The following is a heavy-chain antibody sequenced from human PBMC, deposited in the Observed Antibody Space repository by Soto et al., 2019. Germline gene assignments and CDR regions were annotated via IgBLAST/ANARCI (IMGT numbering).Heavy chain of an antibody. Sequence: XATLSLSFAVYGGSFSGYYWSWIRQPPGKGLEWIGEINHSGSTNYNPSLKSRVTISVDTSKNQFSLKLSSVTAADTAVYYCARVILWDHYVWASYPYMFYYGMDVWGQGTTVTVSS. CDR1: GGSFSGYY. CDR3: ARVILWDHYVWASYPYMFYYGMDV. D-gene: IGHD3-16*01. V-gene: IGHV4-34*01. J-gene: IGHJ6*02. CDR2: INHSGST.